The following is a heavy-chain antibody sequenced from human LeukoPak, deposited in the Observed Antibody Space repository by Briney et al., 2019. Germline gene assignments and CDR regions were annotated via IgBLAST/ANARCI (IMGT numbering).Heavy chain of an antibody. D-gene: IGHD3-10*01. CDR3: ARATYYYGSGSYWDKRYYFDY. CDR2: INPIFGTA. V-gene: IGHV1-69*13. J-gene: IGHJ4*02. CDR1: GYTFTSYY. Sequence: SVKVSCKASGYTFTSYYMHWVRQAPGQGLEWMGGINPIFGTANYAQKFQGRVTITADESTSTAYMELSSLRSEDTAVYYCARATYYYGSGSYWDKRYYFDYWGQGTLVTVSS.